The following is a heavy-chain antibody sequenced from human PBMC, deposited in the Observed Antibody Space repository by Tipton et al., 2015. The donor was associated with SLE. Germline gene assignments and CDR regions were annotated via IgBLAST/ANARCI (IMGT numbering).Heavy chain of an antibody. CDR1: GFTFDDYA. D-gene: IGHD3-9*01. CDR3: AKAGRPDILTGYLFDY. CDR2: ISWNSGSI. V-gene: IGHV3-9*01. Sequence: SLRLSCVASGFTFDDYAMHWVRQTPGKGLEWVSGISWNSGSIGYADSVKGRFTISRDNAKNSLYLQMNSLRAEDTVLYYCAKAGRPDILTGYLFDYCGQVSLVTVSS. J-gene: IGHJ4*02.